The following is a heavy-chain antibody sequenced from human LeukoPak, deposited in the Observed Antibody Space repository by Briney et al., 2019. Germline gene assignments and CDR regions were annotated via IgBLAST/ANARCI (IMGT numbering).Heavy chain of an antibody. Sequence: SETLSLTCTVSGGSISSYYWSWIRQPAGKGLEWIGRIYTSGSTNCNPSLKSRVTMSVDTSKNQFSLKLSSVTAADTAVYYCACLYSSSSGGLVYWGQGTLVTVSS. V-gene: IGHV4-4*07. CDR1: GGSISSYY. D-gene: IGHD6-6*01. J-gene: IGHJ4*02. CDR2: IYTSGST. CDR3: ACLYSSSSGGLVY.